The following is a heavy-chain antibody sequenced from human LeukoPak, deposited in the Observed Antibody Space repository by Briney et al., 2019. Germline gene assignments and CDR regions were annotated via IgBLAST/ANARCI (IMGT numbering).Heavy chain of an antibody. V-gene: IGHV4-39*07. Sequence: SETLSLTCTVSGGSISSSSYYWGWIRQPPGKGLEWIGSIYYSGSTYYNPSLKSRVTISVDTSKNQFSLKLSSVTAVDTAVYYCARDLYGGIQDYWGQGTLVTVSS. CDR3: ARDLYGGIQDY. J-gene: IGHJ4*02. CDR1: GGSISSSSYY. D-gene: IGHD4-23*01. CDR2: IYYSGST.